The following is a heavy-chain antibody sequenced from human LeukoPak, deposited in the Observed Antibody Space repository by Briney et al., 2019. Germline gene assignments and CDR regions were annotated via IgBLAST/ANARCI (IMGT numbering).Heavy chain of an antibody. CDR3: AKSGSTSWYLDY. CDR2: INQDESER. D-gene: IGHD6-13*01. J-gene: IGHJ4*02. Sequence: PGGSLRLSCATSRFIFSRYWMSWVRQAPGKGLEWVANINQDESERNYVDSVKGRFTISRDNAKNSLDLQMSSLRAEDAAVYYCAKSGSTSWYLDYWGQGTLVTVSS. V-gene: IGHV3-7*03. CDR1: RFIFSRYW.